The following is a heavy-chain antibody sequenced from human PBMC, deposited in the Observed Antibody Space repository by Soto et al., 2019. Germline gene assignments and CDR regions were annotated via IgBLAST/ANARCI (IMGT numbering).Heavy chain of an antibody. CDR2: INPSGGST. V-gene: IGHV1-46*01. D-gene: IGHD3-10*01. J-gene: IGHJ4*02. CDR3: ARGTVRGVTPY. CDR1: GYTFTSYY. Sequence: QVQLVQSGAEVKKPGASVKVSCKASGYTFTSYYMHWVRQAPGQGLEWMGIINPSGGSTSYAQKSEGRVTMTRDTSTSTVYMELSSLRSEDTAVYYCARGTVRGVTPYWGQGTLVTVSS.